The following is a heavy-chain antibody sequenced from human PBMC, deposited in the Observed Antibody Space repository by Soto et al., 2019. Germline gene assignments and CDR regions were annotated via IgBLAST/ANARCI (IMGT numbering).Heavy chain of an antibody. CDR2: IIPIFGTA. J-gene: IGHJ4*02. CDR3: ARSPSRDGYPYYFDY. CDR1: GGTFSSYA. Sequence: GASVKVSCKASGGTFSSYAISWVRQAPGQGLEWMGGIIPIFGTANYAQKFQGRVTITADESTSTAYMELSSLRSEDTAVYYCARSPSRDGYPYYFDYWGQGTLVTVSS. V-gene: IGHV1-69*13. D-gene: IGHD5-12*01.